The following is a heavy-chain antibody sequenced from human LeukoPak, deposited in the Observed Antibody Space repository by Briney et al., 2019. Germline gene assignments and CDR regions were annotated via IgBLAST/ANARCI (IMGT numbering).Heavy chain of an antibody. CDR2: TFHSGSP. CDR3: ARKVVPAASYWYFDV. D-gene: IGHD2-2*01. Sequence: SETLSLTCVVSGDSISSSSWWSWVRPPPGKGLEWIGETFHSGSPNYNPSLRGRVTISVDKSNNQFSLRLRSVTAADTAVYFCARKVVPAASYWYFDVWDRGTLITVSS. CDR1: GDSISSSSW. V-gene: IGHV4/OR15-8*01. J-gene: IGHJ2*01.